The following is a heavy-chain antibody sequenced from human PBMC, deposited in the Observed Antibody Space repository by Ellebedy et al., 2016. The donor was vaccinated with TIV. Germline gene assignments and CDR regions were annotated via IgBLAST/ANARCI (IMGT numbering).Heavy chain of an antibody. J-gene: IGHJ4*02. CDR3: ARTTFHREYYFDY. CDR1: GGTFSSYA. CDR2: IIPIFGTA. Sequence: ASVKVSCKASGGTFSSYAISWVRQAPGQGLEWMGGIIPIFGTANYAQKFQGRVTITADESTSTAYMELSSLRSEDTAVYYCARTTFHREYYFDYWGQGTLVTVSS. V-gene: IGHV1-69*13. D-gene: IGHD3-10*01.